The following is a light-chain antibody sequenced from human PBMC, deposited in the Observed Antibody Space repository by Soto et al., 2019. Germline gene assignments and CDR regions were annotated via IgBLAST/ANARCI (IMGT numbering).Light chain of an antibody. V-gene: IGLV3-21*04. CDR2: YDR. Sequence: SYELTQPPSVSVAPGRTATITCCGNNIGSRSVHWYQQMAGQAPLLVIYYDRDRPSGIPERFSGSNSGNTATLTINRVEAGDEADDYCQVWDSGSGHRVFGGGTKLTVL. J-gene: IGLJ2*01. CDR1: NIGSRS. CDR3: QVWDSGSGHRV.